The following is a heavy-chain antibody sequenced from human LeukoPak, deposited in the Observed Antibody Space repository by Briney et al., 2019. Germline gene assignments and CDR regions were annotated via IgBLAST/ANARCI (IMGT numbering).Heavy chain of an antibody. CDR2: INHSGST. V-gene: IGHV4-34*01. CDR1: GGSFSGYY. CDR3: ARGSVYYGFWSGYYSY. D-gene: IGHD3-3*01. J-gene: IGHJ4*02. Sequence: SETLSLTCAVYGGSFSGYYWSWIRQPPGKGLEWIGEINHSGSTNYSPSLKSRATISVDTSKNQFSLKLSSVTAADTAVYYCARGSVYYGFWSGYYSYWGQGTLVTVSS.